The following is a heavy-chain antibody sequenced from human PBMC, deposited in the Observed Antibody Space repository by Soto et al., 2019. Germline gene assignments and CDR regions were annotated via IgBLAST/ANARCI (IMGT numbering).Heavy chain of an antibody. V-gene: IGHV3-23*01. CDR3: AGTFFGSGNYYSGPGGYYYYMDV. J-gene: IGHJ6*03. Sequence: GESLKISCAASGFTFSDYAMSWVRQAPGKGLEWVSSVSGRGGKTFYADSVKGRFTISRDNSQNTLYLQIASLSVEKTATYFCAGTFFGSGNYYSGPGGYYYYMDVWGKGTTVTISS. CDR2: VSGRGGKT. CDR1: GFTFSDYA. D-gene: IGHD3-10*01.